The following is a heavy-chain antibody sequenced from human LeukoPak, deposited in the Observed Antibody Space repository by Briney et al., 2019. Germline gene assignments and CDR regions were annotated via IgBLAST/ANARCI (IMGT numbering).Heavy chain of an antibody. J-gene: IGHJ6*03. CDR3: ARGPNHYYYMDV. Sequence: ASVKVSCKASGYTFTGYYMHWVRQAPGQGLEWMGWINPNSGGTNYAQKFQGRATMTRDTSISTAYMDLSRLKSDDTAVYYCARGPNHYYYMDVWGKGTTVTVSS. CDR1: GYTFTGYY. V-gene: IGHV1-2*02. CDR2: INPNSGGT.